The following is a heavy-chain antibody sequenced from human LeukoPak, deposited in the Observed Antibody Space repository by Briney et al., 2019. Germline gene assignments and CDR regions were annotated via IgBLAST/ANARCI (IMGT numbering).Heavy chain of an antibody. V-gene: IGHV4-39*01. Sequence: SETLSLTCTVSGGSISSYYWGWIRQPPGKGLEWIGSIYYSGSTYYNPSLKSRVTISVDTSKNQFSLKLSSVTAADTAVYYCAKIRDFHFDYWGQGTLVTVSS. CDR1: GGSISSYY. J-gene: IGHJ4*02. CDR3: AKIRDFHFDY. CDR2: IYYSGST. D-gene: IGHD3-9*01.